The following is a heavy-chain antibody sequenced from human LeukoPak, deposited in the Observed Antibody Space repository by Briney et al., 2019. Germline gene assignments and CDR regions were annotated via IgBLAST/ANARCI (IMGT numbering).Heavy chain of an antibody. CDR2: IYYSGST. D-gene: IGHD5-24*01. CDR3: ARTRDYYYYGMDV. V-gene: IGHV4-59*08. CDR1: GGSISSYY. Sequence: SETLSLTCTVSGGSISSYYWSWIRQPPGKGLEWIAYIYYSGSTNYNPSLKSRVTISADTSKKQFSLKLSSVTAADTAVYYCARTRDYYYYGMDVWGQGTTVTVSS. J-gene: IGHJ6*02.